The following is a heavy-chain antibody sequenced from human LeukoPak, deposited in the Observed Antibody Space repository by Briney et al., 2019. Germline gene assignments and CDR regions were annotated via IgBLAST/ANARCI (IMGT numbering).Heavy chain of an antibody. CDR1: GYTFIDYY. CDR2: INPNSGGT. J-gene: IGHJ2*01. Sequence: ASVKVSCKASGYTFIDYYIHWVRQAPGEGLEWMGWINPNSGGTNYAQKFQGSVTMTRDTSISTAYMELTRLNSDDTAVYYCAKNMGSGDYWYFDLWGRGTLVTVSS. V-gene: IGHV1-2*02. CDR3: AKNMGSGDYWYFDL. D-gene: IGHD4-17*01.